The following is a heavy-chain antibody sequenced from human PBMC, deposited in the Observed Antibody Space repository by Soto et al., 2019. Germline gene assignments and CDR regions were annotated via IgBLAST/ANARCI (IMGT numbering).Heavy chain of an antibody. CDR3: ARSLRFLEWLTFDP. Sequence: SETLSLTCTVSGGSISSYYWSWIRQPPGKGLEWIGYIYYSASTNYNPSLKSRVTISVDTSKTQFSLKLSSVTAADTAVYYCARSLRFLEWLTFDPWGQGTLVTVSS. CDR2: IYYSAST. V-gene: IGHV4-59*01. CDR1: GGSISSYY. J-gene: IGHJ5*02. D-gene: IGHD3-3*01.